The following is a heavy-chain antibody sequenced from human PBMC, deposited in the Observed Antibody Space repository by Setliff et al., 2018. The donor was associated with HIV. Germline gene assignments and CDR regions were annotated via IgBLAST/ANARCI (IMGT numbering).Heavy chain of an antibody. D-gene: IGHD3-22*01. V-gene: IGHV1-18*01. CDR3: AREIGDYYDSSGYYPPTDYYYGMDV. CDR2: ISAYNGNT. Sequence: ASVKVSCKAFGYTFSTNAISWVRQAPGQGLEWMGWISAYNGNTNYAQKLQGRVTMTTDTSTSTAYMELGSLRSDDTAVYYCAREIGDYYDSSGYYPPTDYYYGMDVWGQGTTVTVSS. J-gene: IGHJ6*02. CDR1: GYTFSTNA.